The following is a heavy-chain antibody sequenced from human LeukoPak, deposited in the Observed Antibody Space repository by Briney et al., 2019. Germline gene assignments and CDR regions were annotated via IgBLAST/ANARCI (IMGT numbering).Heavy chain of an antibody. Sequence: AAPVKVSCKASGGTFSSYAISWVRQAPGQGLEWMGGIIPIFGTANYAQKFQGRVTITTDESTSTAYMELSSLRSEDTAVYYCARRSGYDPYYFDYWGQGTLVTVSS. D-gene: IGHD5-12*01. CDR1: GGTFSSYA. CDR3: ARRSGYDPYYFDY. CDR2: IIPIFGTA. J-gene: IGHJ4*02. V-gene: IGHV1-69*05.